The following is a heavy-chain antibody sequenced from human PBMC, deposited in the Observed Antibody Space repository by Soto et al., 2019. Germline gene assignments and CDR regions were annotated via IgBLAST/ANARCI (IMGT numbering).Heavy chain of an antibody. CDR2: IYYSGST. Sequence: SETLSLTCTVSGGSISDDYWSWIRQPPGKGLEWIGYIYYSGSTYYNPSLKSRVTISVDTSKNQFSLKLSSVTAADTAVYYCASVGRPTVVTLDYWGQGTLVTVSS. J-gene: IGHJ4*02. CDR3: ASVGRPTVVTLDY. CDR1: GGSISDDY. V-gene: IGHV4-30-4*08. D-gene: IGHD4-17*01.